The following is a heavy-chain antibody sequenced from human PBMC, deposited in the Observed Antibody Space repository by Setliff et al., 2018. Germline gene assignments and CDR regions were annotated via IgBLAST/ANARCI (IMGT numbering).Heavy chain of an antibody. J-gene: IGHJ6*02. CDR3: ARDGGINMVKTYYYGLDV. Sequence: GGSLRLSCAASGFTFGDYGMNWVRQAPGKGLEWVSGVEWNGGGTRYADSVKGRFIISRDNAKNSLYLQMTSLTTDDMGIYYCARDGGINMVKTYYYGLDVWGQGTTVTVSS. D-gene: IGHD1-20*01. V-gene: IGHV3-20*04. CDR1: GFTFGDYG. CDR2: VEWNGGGT.